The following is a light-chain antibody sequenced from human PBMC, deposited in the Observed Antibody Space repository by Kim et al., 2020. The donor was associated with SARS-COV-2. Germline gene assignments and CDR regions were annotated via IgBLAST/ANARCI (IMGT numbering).Light chain of an antibody. CDR3: QHYDRYSWT. J-gene: IGKJ1*01. CDR1: QSISTY. Sequence: ASVGDRVTVTCRASQSISTYLAWYQQKPGKAPKLLIYDASTLESGVPSRFSGSGSGTDFTLTITSLQPDDFATYYCQHYDRYSWTFGQGTKVDIK. V-gene: IGKV1-5*01. CDR2: DAS.